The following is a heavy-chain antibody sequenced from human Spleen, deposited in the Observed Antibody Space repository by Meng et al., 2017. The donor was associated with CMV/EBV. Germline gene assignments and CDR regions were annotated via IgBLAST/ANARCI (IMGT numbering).Heavy chain of an antibody. V-gene: IGHV1-18*01. CDR3: ARVNCSSTSCYTHNWFDP. CDR2: ISAYNGNT. J-gene: IGHJ5*02. D-gene: IGHD2-2*02. CDR1: FNRFG. Sequence: FNRFGITWVRQAPGQGLEWMGWISAYNGNTKFAQKLQGRVSLTTDTSTSSADMELRSLTSDDTAVYYCARVNCSSTSCYTHNWFDPWGQGTLVTVSS.